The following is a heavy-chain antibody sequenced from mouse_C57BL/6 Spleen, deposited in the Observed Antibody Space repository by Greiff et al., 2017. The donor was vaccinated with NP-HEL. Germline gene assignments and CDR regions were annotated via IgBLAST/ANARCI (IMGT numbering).Heavy chain of an antibody. D-gene: IGHD4-1*01. CDR2: IDPSDSYT. CDR3: ARSEMGRGGTWFAY. J-gene: IGHJ3*01. V-gene: IGHV1-50*01. CDR1: GYTFTSYW. Sequence: VQLQQPGAELVKPGASVKLSCKASGYTFTSYWMQWVKQRPGQGLEWIGEIDPSDSYTNYNQKFKGKATLTVDTSSSTAYMQLSSLTSEDSAVYYCARSEMGRGGTWFAYWGQGTLVTVSA.